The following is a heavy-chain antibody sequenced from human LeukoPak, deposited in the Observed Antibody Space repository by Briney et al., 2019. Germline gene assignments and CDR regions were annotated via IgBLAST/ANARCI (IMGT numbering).Heavy chain of an antibody. J-gene: IGHJ5*02. V-gene: IGHV4-59*01. CDR3: ARGGWLEGINWFDP. CDR2: IYYSGST. D-gene: IGHD5-18*01. Sequence: SETLSLTCTVSGGSISSYYWSWIRQPPGKGLEWIGYIYYSGSTNYNPSLKSRVTISVDTSKNQFSLKLSSVTAADTAVYYCARGGWLEGINWFDPWGQGTLVTVSS. CDR1: GGSISSYY.